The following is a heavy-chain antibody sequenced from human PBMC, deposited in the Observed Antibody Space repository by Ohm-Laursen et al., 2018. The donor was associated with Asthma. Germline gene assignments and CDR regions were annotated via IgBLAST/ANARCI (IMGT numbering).Heavy chain of an antibody. V-gene: IGHV1-2*04. CDR2: INPNSGGT. CDR3: ATTPGRSGSYFEGYFDC. J-gene: IGHJ4*02. CDR1: GYTFTGYY. Sequence: GASVKVSCKTSGYTFTGYYMHWVRQAPGQGLEWMGWINPNSGGTNYAQKFQGWVTMTRDTSISTAYMELSRLRSDDTAVYYCATTPGRSGSYFEGYFDCWGQGTLVTVSS. D-gene: IGHD1-26*01.